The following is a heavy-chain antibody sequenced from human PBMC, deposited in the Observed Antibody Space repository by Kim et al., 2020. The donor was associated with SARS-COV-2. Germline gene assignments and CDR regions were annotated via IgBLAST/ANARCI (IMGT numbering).Heavy chain of an antibody. CDR1: GFTFSDYY. D-gene: IGHD5-18*01. CDR2: ISSSGSTI. V-gene: IGHV3-11*01. Sequence: GGSLRLSCAASGFTFSDYYMSWIRQAPGKGLEWVSYISSSGSTINYADSVKGRFTISRDNAKNSLYLQMNSLRAEDTAVYYCARDPQGGYSYEYFDYWGQGTLVTVSS. CDR3: ARDPQGGYSYEYFDY. J-gene: IGHJ4*02.